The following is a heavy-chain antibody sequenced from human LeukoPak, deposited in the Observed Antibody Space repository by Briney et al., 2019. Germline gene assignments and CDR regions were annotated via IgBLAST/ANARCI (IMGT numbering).Heavy chain of an antibody. CDR2: IYRTGST. D-gene: IGHD3-22*01. Sequence: PSETLSLTCTVSGGSISSGAYWGWVRQPPGKGLEWIATIYRTGSTYYNPSLESRVTISIDTSKNQFSLKLNSVTAADTAVYYRANSWYYYDTSGLPKADAFDRWGQGTLVTVSS. J-gene: IGHJ3*01. CDR3: ANSWYYYDTSGLPKADAFDR. V-gene: IGHV4-38-2*02. CDR1: GGSISSGAY.